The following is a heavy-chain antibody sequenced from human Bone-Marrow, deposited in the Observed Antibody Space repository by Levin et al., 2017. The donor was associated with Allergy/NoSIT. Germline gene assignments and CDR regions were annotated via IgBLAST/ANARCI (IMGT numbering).Heavy chain of an antibody. D-gene: IGHD6-13*01. Sequence: GGSLRLSCAASGFAFSAHGMHWVRQAPGKGLEWVAVMSYDGSKKYYAESVQGRFAISRDNSKNTLYLQMNSLRTKDTAVYYCAKPRYSSSWYDAFDIWGQGTMVTVSS. CDR3: AKPRYSSSWYDAFDI. J-gene: IGHJ3*02. CDR2: MSYDGSKK. CDR1: GFAFSAHG. V-gene: IGHV3-30*18.